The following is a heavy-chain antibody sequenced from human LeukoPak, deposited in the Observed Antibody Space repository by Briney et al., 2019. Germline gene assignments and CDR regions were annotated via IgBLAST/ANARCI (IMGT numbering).Heavy chain of an antibody. CDR1: GFTFDDYT. D-gene: IGHD3-16*01. CDR2: ISWDGGST. V-gene: IGHV3-43*01. J-gene: IGHJ6*02. CDR3: AKGILGGYYYYGMDV. Sequence: GGSLRLSCAASGFTFDDYTMHWVRQAPGKGLEWVSLISWDGGSTYYADSVKGRFTISRDNSKNSLYLQMNSLRTEDTALYYCAKGILGGYYYYGMDVWGQGTTVTVSS.